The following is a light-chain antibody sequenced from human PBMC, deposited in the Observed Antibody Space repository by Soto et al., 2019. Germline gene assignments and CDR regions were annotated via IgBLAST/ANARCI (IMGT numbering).Light chain of an antibody. CDR1: GGDVGGFTY. V-gene: IGLV2-11*01. CDR3: CSYVGSYSWV. CDR2: DDS. J-gene: IGLJ3*02. Sequence: QSVLTQPRSVSGSPGQSVTISCSASGGDVGGFTYVSWYQQHPGKAPKLLIYDDSQRPSGVPDRLSGSKSGYTASLTISGLQAEDEADYYCCSYVGSYSWVFGGGTQLTVL.